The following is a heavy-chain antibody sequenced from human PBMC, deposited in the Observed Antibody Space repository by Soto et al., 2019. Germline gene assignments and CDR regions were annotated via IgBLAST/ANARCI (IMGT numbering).Heavy chain of an antibody. Sequence: SETLSLTCTVSGGSISSSSYYWGWIRQPPGKGLEWIGSIYYRGNTYYNPSLKSRVTISVDTSKNQFSLKLSSVTAADTAVYYCAIEGGGYCSGGSCQVDYWGQGTLVTVS. CDR3: AIEGGGYCSGGSCQVDY. D-gene: IGHD2-15*01. J-gene: IGHJ4*02. V-gene: IGHV4-39*02. CDR1: GGSISSSSYY. CDR2: IYYRGNT.